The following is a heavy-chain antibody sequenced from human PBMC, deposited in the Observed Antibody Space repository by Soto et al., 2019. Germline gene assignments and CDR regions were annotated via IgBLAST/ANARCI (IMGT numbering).Heavy chain of an antibody. CDR1: GGTFSTSA. Sequence: QVQVVQSGAEVKKPGSSVKVSCKTSGGTFSTSAISWVRQAPGQGLEWMGGNMPIFRTADYAQRFQGRVTITADESARTAYLEMRSLTSEDTAIYYCARDKDRAQLGRNYYYIMDVWGQGTTVTVTS. CDR3: ARDKDRAQLGRNYYYIMDV. CDR2: NMPIFRTA. D-gene: IGHD3-3*02. V-gene: IGHV1-69*12. J-gene: IGHJ6*02.